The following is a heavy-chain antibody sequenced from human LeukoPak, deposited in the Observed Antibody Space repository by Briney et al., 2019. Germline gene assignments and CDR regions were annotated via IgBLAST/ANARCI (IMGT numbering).Heavy chain of an antibody. CDR1: GVSISSSNSY. Sequence: PSETLSLTCTVSGVSISSSNSYWGWIRQPPGKGLEWIGSIYYSGNTYYNASLKSQVSISIDTSKNQFSLKLSSVTAADTAVYYCASPPYSSGWLTRGAFDIWGQGTMVTVSS. CDR2: IYYSGNT. J-gene: IGHJ3*02. D-gene: IGHD6-19*01. V-gene: IGHV4-39*01. CDR3: ASPPYSSGWLTRGAFDI.